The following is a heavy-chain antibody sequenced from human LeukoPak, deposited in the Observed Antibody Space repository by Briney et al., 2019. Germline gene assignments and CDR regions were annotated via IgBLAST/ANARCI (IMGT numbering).Heavy chain of an antibody. V-gene: IGHV4-39*01. J-gene: IGHJ3*02. CDR3: ARQGGIWFGELLYKAAFDI. D-gene: IGHD3-10*01. Sequence: SETLSLTCTVSGGSISSSSYYWGWIRQPPGKGLEWIGSIYYSGSTYYNPSLKSRVTISVDTSKNQFSLKLSSVTAADTAVYYCARQGGIWFGELLYKAAFDIWGQGTMVTVSS. CDR1: GGSISSSSYY. CDR2: IYYSGST.